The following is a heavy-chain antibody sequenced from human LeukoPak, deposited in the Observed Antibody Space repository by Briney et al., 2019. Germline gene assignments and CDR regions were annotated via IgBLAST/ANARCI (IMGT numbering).Heavy chain of an antibody. J-gene: IGHJ4*02. CDR1: GFTFSSYV. CDR2: ISGSGGST. CDR3: AKDLFLGLYDSSGYYVRARNAFDY. V-gene: IGHV3-23*01. D-gene: IGHD3-22*01. Sequence: GGSLRLSCAASGFTFSSYVMSWVRQAPGKGLEWVSAISGSGGSTYYADSVKGRFTISRDNSKNTLYLQMNSLRAEDTAVYYCAKDLFLGLYDSSGYYVRARNAFDYWGQGTLVTVSS.